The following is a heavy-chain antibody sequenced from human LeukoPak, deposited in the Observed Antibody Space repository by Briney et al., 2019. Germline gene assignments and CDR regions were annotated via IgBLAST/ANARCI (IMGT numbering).Heavy chain of an antibody. J-gene: IGHJ4*02. V-gene: IGHV4-4*07. D-gene: IGHD3-3*01. CDR2: IYTSGST. CDR1: GGSISSYY. Sequence: SSETLSLTCTVSGGSISSYYWSWIRQPAGKGLEWTGRIYTSGSTNYNPSLKSRVTMSADTSKNQFSLKLSSVTAADTAVYYCAREGRSVTIFGVVLYYFDYWGQGTLVTVSS. CDR3: AREGRSVTIFGVVLYYFDY.